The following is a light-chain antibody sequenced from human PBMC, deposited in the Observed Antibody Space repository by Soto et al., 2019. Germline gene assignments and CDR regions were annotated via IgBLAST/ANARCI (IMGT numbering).Light chain of an antibody. CDR1: SSDVSAYHF. CDR2: DVN. J-gene: IGLJ2*01. Sequence: QSVLTQPRSVSGSPGQSVTISCTGSSSDVSAYHFVSWYQQHPGKAPKLILYDVNQRPSGVPDRFSGSKSGDTASLTISGLQAEDEADYYCCSYAGRYTRIFGGGTNVTVL. CDR3: CSYAGRYTRI. V-gene: IGLV2-11*01.